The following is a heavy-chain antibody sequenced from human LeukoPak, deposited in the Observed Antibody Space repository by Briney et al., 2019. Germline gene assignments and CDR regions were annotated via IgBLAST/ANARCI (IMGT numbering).Heavy chain of an antibody. CDR2: IYPGDSDT. CDR1: GYSFTSYW. Sequence: PGESLKISCKGSGYSFTSYWIGWVRQMPGKGLEWMGIIYPGDSDTRYSPSFQGQVTISADKSISTAYLQWSSLKATDTAMYYCARTGLWPPLCYYGMGVWGQGTTVTVSS. CDR3: ARTGLWPPLCYYGMGV. D-gene: IGHD5-18*01. J-gene: IGHJ6*02. V-gene: IGHV5-51*01.